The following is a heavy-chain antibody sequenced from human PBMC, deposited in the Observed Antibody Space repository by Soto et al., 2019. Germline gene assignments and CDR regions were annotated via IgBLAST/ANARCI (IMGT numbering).Heavy chain of an antibody. CDR2: AYYRSQWFY. CDR1: GDSVSSNSAA. V-gene: IGHV6-1*01. Sequence: QVQLQQSGPGLVKPSQTLSLTCAISGDSVSSNSAALNWIRQSPSRGLEWLGRAYYRSQWFYDSAVSVRSRITVIPDTSRHQFSLQLNSVTPEDTAVYYCKKQKGDSLTYNGMDVWGQGTTVTVSS. J-gene: IGHJ6*02. D-gene: IGHD2-21*02. CDR3: KKQKGDSLTYNGMDV.